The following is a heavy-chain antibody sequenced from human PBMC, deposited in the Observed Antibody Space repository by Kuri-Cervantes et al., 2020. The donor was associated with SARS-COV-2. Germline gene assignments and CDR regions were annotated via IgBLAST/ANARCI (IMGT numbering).Heavy chain of an antibody. CDR3: ARQYCTNGVCYTPFDY. J-gene: IGHJ4*02. Sequence: SETLSLTCAVYGGSFSGYYWSWIRQPPGKGLEWIGSIYYSGSTYYNPSLKSRVTISVDTSKNQFSLKLSSVTAADTAVYYCARQYCTNGVCYTPFDYWGQGTLVTVSS. V-gene: IGHV4-34*01. D-gene: IGHD2-8*01. CDR2: IYYSGST. CDR1: GGSFSGYY.